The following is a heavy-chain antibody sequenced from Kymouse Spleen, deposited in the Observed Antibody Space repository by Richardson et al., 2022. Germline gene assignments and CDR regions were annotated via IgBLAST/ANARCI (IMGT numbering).Heavy chain of an antibody. D-gene: IGHD6-6*01. CDR3: AKDIGAARPDYYYGMDV. Sequence: EVQLVESGGVVVQPGGSLRLSCAASGFTFDDYTMHWVRQAPGKGLEWVSLISWDGGSTYYADSVKGRFTISRDNSKNSLYLQMNSLRTEDTALYYCAKDIGAARPDYYYGMDVWGQGTTVTVSS. CDR2: ISWDGGST. V-gene: IGHV3-43*01. J-gene: IGHJ6*02. CDR1: GFTFDDYT.